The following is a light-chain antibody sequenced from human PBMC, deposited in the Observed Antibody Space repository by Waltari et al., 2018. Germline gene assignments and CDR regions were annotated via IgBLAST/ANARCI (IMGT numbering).Light chain of an antibody. CDR1: QSVRDN. Sequence: VLTQSPAILSVSPGEGATLSCRASQSVRDNLAWYQHKPGQAPRLLIFGASTRATGFPARFSGSGSGTEFTLTITSLQSEDSAVYFCQQYNGQPLTFGGGTKVEIK. CDR2: GAS. CDR3: QQYNGQPLT. J-gene: IGKJ4*01. V-gene: IGKV3-15*01.